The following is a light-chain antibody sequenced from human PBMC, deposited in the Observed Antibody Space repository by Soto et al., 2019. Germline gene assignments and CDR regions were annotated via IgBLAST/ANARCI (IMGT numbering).Light chain of an antibody. CDR3: QQYNNWPIT. CDR2: GAS. J-gene: IGKJ5*01. CDR1: QNILSN. Sequence: EIVMTQSPATLSVSPGERVTLSCRASQNILSNLAWYQQKPGQAPRLLIYGASTRATGIPARFSGSESGTEFTLTISSLQSEDFAVYYCQQYNNWPITFGQGTRLEIK. V-gene: IGKV3-15*01.